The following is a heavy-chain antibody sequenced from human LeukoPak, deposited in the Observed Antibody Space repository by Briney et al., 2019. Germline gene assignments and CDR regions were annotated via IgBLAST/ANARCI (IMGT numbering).Heavy chain of an antibody. CDR1: GGSISSGSYY. CDR2: IYTSGST. J-gene: IGHJ5*02. Sequence: PSQTLSLTCTVSGGSISSGSYYWSWIRQPAGKGREWIGRIYTSGSTNYNPSLKSRVTISVDTSKNQFSLKLSSVTAADTAVYYCARGIWFGELLGNWFDPWGQGTLVTVSS. CDR3: ARGIWFGELLGNWFDP. D-gene: IGHD3-10*01. V-gene: IGHV4-61*02.